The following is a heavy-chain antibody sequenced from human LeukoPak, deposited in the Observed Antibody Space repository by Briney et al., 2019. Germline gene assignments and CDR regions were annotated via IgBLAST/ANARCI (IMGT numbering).Heavy chain of an antibody. Sequence: GASVKVSCKASGGTFSSYAISWVRQAPGQGLEWMGRIIPILGIANYAQKFQGRVTITADKSTSTAYMELSSLRSEDTAVYYCAVTHYDLQMDFDYWGQGTLVTVSS. D-gene: IGHD3-3*01. V-gene: IGHV1-69*04. CDR2: IIPILGIA. CDR3: AVTHYDLQMDFDY. CDR1: GGTFSSYA. J-gene: IGHJ4*02.